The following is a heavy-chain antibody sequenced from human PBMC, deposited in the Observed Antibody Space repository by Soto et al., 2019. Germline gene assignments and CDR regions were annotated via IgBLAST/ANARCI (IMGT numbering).Heavy chain of an antibody. CDR3: SRGKGYFDP. CDR2: IRQDGSEK. CDR1: GFSFSTYW. V-gene: IGHV3-7*04. Sequence: EVQLVESGGGLVQPGGSLRLSCAASGFSFSTYWMGWVRQAPGKGLEWVAKIRQDGSEKYYVDSVKGRFIISRDNAKNSLYLQMNSLRDEDTAVYYCSRGKGYFDPWGQGTLVTVSS. D-gene: IGHD5-12*01. J-gene: IGHJ5*02.